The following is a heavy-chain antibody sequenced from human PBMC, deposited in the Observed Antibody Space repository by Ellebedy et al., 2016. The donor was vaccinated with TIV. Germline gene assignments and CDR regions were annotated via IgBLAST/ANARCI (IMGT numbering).Heavy chain of an antibody. Sequence: SETLSLTXAVYGGSFSGYYWSWIRQPPGKGLEWIGEINHSGSTNYNPSLKSRVTISVDTSKNQFSLKLSSVTAADTAVYYCARHGITIFGVVLHGMDVWGQGTTVTVSS. J-gene: IGHJ6*02. CDR2: INHSGST. CDR3: ARHGITIFGVVLHGMDV. D-gene: IGHD3-3*01. V-gene: IGHV4-34*01. CDR1: GGSFSGYY.